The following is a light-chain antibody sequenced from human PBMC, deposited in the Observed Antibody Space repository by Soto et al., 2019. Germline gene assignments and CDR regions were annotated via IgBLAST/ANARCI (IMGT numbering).Light chain of an antibody. CDR1: SSNIGSNS. Sequence: QSVLTQPPSASGTPGQTVTISCSGRSSNIGSNSVNWFQHLPGAVPKLLIFSNHQRPSGVPDRFSGSKSGTSASLAISGLQTENEADYYCSAWDDSLVVVFGGGTKLTVL. CDR3: SAWDDSLVVV. CDR2: SNH. J-gene: IGLJ2*01. V-gene: IGLV1-44*01.